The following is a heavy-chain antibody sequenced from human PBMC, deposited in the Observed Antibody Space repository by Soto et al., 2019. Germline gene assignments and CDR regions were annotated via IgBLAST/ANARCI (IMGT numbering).Heavy chain of an antibody. D-gene: IGHD3-16*02. CDR1: VSPFRTRELC. Sequence: TQSVTLTCPIPVSPFRTRELCVSWIRQPPGKALEWLALIDWDDDKYYSTSLKTRLTISKDTSKNQVVLTVTNMDPVDTATYYCARLSYRSFNFDYWRQGTLVPVS. CDR3: ARLSYRSFNFDY. V-gene: IGHV2-70*01. CDR2: IDWDDDK. J-gene: IGHJ4*02.